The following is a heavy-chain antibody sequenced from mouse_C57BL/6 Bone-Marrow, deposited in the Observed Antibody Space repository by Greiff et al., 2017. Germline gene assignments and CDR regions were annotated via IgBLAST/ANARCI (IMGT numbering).Heavy chain of an antibody. CDR2: IDPENGDT. Sequence: VQLQQSGAELVRPGASVKLSCTASGFNIKDDYMHWVKQRPEQGLEWIGWIDPENGDTEYASKFPGKATITADSSSNTAYLQLSSLTSEDTAVYYCTTDYYGSSYRVYSAMDYWGQGTSVTVSS. J-gene: IGHJ4*01. CDR3: TTDYYGSSYRVYSAMDY. V-gene: IGHV14-4*01. D-gene: IGHD1-1*01. CDR1: GFNIKDDY.